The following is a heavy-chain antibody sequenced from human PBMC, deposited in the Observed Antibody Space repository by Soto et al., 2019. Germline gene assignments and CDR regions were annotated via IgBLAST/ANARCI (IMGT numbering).Heavy chain of an antibody. D-gene: IGHD3-22*01. CDR1: GYTFTGYF. V-gene: IGHV1-2*02. CDR2: INPNSGDT. Sequence: ASVKVSCKASGYTFTGYFMHWVRQAPGQGLEWMGWINPNSGDTNYAQKFQGRVTMTRDTSINTASMDLSRLSSDDTAVYFCARVSVYYDSTGALDSWGQGTLVTVS. J-gene: IGHJ4*02. CDR3: ARVSVYYDSTGALDS.